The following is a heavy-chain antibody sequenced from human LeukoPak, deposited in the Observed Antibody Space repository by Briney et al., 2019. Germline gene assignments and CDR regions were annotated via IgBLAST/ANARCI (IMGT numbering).Heavy chain of an antibody. CDR2: ISGSGGST. Sequence: GGSLRLSCAASGFTFSNYAMNWVRQAPGKGLEWVSAISGSGGSTYYADSVRGRFTISRDNSKNTLYLQMNSLRAEDTAVYYCAELGITMIGGVWGKGTTVTISS. D-gene: IGHD3-10*02. CDR1: GFTFSNYA. J-gene: IGHJ6*04. V-gene: IGHV3-23*01. CDR3: AELGITMIGGV.